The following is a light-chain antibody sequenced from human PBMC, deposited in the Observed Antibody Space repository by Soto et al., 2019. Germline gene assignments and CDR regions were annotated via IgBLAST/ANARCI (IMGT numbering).Light chain of an antibody. CDR1: QNINAW. CDR3: QHYSLYSPWT. V-gene: IGKV1-5*01. J-gene: IGKJ1*01. Sequence: DIHMTQSPSSLSVSVGDRVTITCRTSQNINAWLAWYQQRPGQAPKLLIYDASTLQSGVPSRFSGSGSGTEFTLTISSQQPDDSATYYCQHYSLYSPWTFGQGTKVEIK. CDR2: DAS.